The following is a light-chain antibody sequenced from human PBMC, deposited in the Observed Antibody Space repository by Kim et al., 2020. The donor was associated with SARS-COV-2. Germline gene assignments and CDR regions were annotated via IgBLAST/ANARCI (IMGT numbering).Light chain of an antibody. CDR2: QDT. CDR1: KLGHKF. V-gene: IGLV3-1*01. Sequence: VSPGQTAPMACSGDKLGHKFASWYQQKPGQSPMLVIYQDTRRPSGIPERFSGSNSGNTATLTISGTQAMDEAEYYCQTWDSSVVFGGGTQLTVL. CDR3: QTWDSSVV. J-gene: IGLJ3*02.